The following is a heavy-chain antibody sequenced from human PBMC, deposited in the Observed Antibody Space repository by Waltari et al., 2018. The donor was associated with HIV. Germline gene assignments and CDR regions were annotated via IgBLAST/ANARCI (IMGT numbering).Heavy chain of an antibody. CDR1: GVSVTTNY. CDR3: ARWTGTYYDS. Sequence: EVQLVESGGGLIQPGGSLRLSCVASGVSVTTNYMSWVRQAPGKGLECVSMAYNDGTTHYADSVRGRFSIARDNSQNTLFLQMNSLRVDDTAVYYCARWTGTYYDSWGQGTLVTVSS. CDR2: AYNDGTT. D-gene: IGHD3-10*01. V-gene: IGHV3-53*01. J-gene: IGHJ4*02.